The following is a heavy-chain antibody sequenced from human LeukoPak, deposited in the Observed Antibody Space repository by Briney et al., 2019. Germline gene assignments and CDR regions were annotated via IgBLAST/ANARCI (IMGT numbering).Heavy chain of an antibody. Sequence: GASVKVSCKASGYTFTSYGISWVRQAPGQGLEWMGWISAYNGNTNYAQKLQGRVTMTTDTSTSTAYMELRSLRSDDTAVYYCARDGHRDLLTGTVGGDYWGQGTLVTVSS. CDR1: GYTFTSYG. D-gene: IGHD1-7*01. V-gene: IGHV1-18*01. J-gene: IGHJ4*02. CDR2: ISAYNGNT. CDR3: ARDGHRDLLTGTVGGDY.